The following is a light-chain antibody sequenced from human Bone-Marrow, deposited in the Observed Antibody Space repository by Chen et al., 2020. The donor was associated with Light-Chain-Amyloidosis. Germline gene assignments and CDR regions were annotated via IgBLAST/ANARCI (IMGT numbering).Light chain of an antibody. V-gene: IGLV1-44*01. J-gene: IGLJ3*02. CDR2: SNN. Sequence: SVLTQPPSASGTPGQRVTISCSGSSSNIGSNTVHWFQQLPGAAPKLLSYSNNQRTSGVPDRFSGSKSGTAASLAISGLQSEDEADYYCAAWDDSLNVVFGGGTKVTVL. CDR3: AAWDDSLNVV. CDR1: SSNIGSNT.